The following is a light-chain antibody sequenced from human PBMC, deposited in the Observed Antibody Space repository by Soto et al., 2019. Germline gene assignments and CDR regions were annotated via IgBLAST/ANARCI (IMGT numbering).Light chain of an antibody. CDR3: QQYGGSTGT. CDR1: QSVSSSY. J-gene: IGKJ1*01. V-gene: IGKV3-20*01. Sequence: EIVLTQSPGTLSLSPGERATLSCRASQSVSSSYLAWYQQKPGQAPRLLIYGASSRATGIPDRFSGSGSGTDFNLTISRLEPEDFAVYYCQQYGGSTGTFGQGTKVEIK. CDR2: GAS.